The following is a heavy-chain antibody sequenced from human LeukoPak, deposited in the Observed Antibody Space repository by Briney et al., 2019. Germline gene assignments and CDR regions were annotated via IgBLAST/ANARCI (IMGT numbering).Heavy chain of an antibody. V-gene: IGHV4-38-2*02. CDR1: GYSISSGYY. D-gene: IGHD6-6*01. J-gene: IGHJ6*03. Sequence: SSETLSLTCTVSGYSISSGYYWGWIRQPPGKGLEWIGSIYHSGSTYYNPSLRTRVTISVDASRSQFSLNLSSVTAADTAVYYCARWSGSVTARNYYYYMDVWGEGTTVTVSS. CDR3: ARWSGSVTARNYYYYMDV. CDR2: IYHSGST.